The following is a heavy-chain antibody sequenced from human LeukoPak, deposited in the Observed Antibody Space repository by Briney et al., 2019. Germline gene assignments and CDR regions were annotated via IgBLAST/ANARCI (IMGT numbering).Heavy chain of an antibody. Sequence: ASVKVSCKASGYTFTSYGISWVRQAPGQGLEWMGWISAYNGNTNYAQKLQGRVTMTTDTPTSTAYMELRSLRSDDTAVYYCARPMVRSLYYYGMDVWGKGTTVTVSS. CDR3: ARPMVRSLYYYGMDV. D-gene: IGHD3-10*01. CDR1: GYTFTSYG. J-gene: IGHJ6*04. V-gene: IGHV1-18*04. CDR2: ISAYNGNT.